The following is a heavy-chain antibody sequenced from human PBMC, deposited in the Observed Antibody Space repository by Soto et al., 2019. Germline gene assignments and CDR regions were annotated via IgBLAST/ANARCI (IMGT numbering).Heavy chain of an antibody. CDR3: ARDGGEWFGDDY. J-gene: IGHJ4*02. CDR2: IYHSGST. Sequence: QVQLQESGPGLVKPSGTLSLTCAVSGGSISSSNWWSWVRQPPGKGLEWIGEIYHSGSTNYNPPLKSRVTTSVDKSKNQFSLKLSSVTAADTAVYYCARDGGEWFGDDYWGQGTLVTVSS. V-gene: IGHV4-4*02. CDR1: GGSISSSNW. D-gene: IGHD3-10*01.